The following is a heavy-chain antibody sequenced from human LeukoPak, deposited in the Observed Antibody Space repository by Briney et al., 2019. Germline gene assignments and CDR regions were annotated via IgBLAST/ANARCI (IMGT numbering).Heavy chain of an antibody. CDR3: AREGGWVTMVRACYFDY. J-gene: IGHJ4*02. CDR2: TYYRSKWYN. Sequence: QTLSLTCAISGDSVSSNSAAWNWIRQSPSRGLEWLGRTYYRSKWYNDYAVSVKSRITISPDTSKNQFSLQLNSVTPEDTAVYYCAREGGWVTMVRACYFDYWGQGTLVTVSS. V-gene: IGHV6-1*01. D-gene: IGHD3-10*01. CDR1: GDSVSSNSAA.